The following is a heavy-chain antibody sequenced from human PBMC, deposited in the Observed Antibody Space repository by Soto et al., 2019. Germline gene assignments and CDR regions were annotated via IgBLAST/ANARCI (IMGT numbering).Heavy chain of an antibody. V-gene: IGHV3-74*01. Sequence: EVQLVESGGGLVQPGGSLRLSCAASGFTFSSYWMHWVRQAPGKGLVWVSRINNAGSTTNYADSVKGRFTISRDNAKNTRYLQMNSLRAEDTAVYYCARGLLYLYGMDVWGQGTTVTVSS. D-gene: IGHD2-8*01. CDR2: INNAGSTT. CDR3: ARGLLYLYGMDV. J-gene: IGHJ6*02. CDR1: GFTFSSYW.